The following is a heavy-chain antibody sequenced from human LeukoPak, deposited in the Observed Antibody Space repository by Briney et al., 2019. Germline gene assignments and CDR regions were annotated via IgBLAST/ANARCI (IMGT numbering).Heavy chain of an antibody. Sequence: GGSPRLSCAASGFTFSSYAMSWVRQAPGKGLEWVSAISGSGGSTYYADSVKGRFTISRDNSKNTLYLQMNSLRAEDTAVYYCAKDYRGDMITFGGVIDPYWGQGTLVTVSS. J-gene: IGHJ4*02. CDR2: ISGSGGST. D-gene: IGHD3-16*02. CDR3: AKDYRGDMITFGGVIDPY. CDR1: GFTFSSYA. V-gene: IGHV3-23*01.